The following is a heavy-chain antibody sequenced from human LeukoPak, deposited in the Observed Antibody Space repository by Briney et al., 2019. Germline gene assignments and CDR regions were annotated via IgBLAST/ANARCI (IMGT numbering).Heavy chain of an antibody. CDR1: GFTFSSYA. V-gene: IGHV3-64D*06. Sequence: PGGSLRLSCSASGFTFSSYAMHWVRQAPGKGLEYVSAISSNGGSTYYADSVKGSFTISRDNSKNTLYLQMSSLTAEDTTVYYCVKDTSPPLRYFDWFLIFDYWGQRTLVTVSS. CDR3: VKDTSPPLRYFDWFLIFDY. J-gene: IGHJ4*02. CDR2: ISSNGGST. D-gene: IGHD3-9*01.